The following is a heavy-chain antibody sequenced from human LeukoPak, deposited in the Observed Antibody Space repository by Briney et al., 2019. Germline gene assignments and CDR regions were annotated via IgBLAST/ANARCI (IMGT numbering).Heavy chain of an antibody. V-gene: IGHV1-69*04. CDR3: ARDESSSYFDY. J-gene: IGHJ4*02. D-gene: IGHD6-13*01. CDR1: GGTFSSYA. Sequence: SVKVSCKASGGTFSSYAISWVRQAPGQGLEWMGRIIPILGIANYAQKFQGRVTITADKSTSTAYMELSSLRSEDTAVYYCARDESSSYFDYWGQGTLVTVSS. CDR2: IIPILGIA.